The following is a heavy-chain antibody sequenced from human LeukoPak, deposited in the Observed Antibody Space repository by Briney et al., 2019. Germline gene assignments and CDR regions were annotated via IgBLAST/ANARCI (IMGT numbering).Heavy chain of an antibody. V-gene: IGHV4-61*02. Sequence: SETLSLTCTVSGGSISSGSYYWSWIRQPAGKGLEWIARIYTSGSTNYNPSLKSRVTISVDTSKNQFSLKLSSVTAADTAVYYCARDHSKYYDFWSGYFTWFDPWGQGTLVTVSS. D-gene: IGHD3-3*01. J-gene: IGHJ5*02. CDR1: GGSISSGSYY. CDR2: IYTSGST. CDR3: ARDHSKYYDFWSGYFTWFDP.